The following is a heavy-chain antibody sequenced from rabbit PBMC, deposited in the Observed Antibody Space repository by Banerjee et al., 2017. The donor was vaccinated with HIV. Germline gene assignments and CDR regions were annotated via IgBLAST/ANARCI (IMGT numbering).Heavy chain of an antibody. J-gene: IGHJ4*01. Sequence: QEQLVESGGGLVKPEGSLTLTCTASGFSLSSRYYMCWVRQAPGKGLEWIACIYGGSSGSTYYASWAKGRFTISKTSSTTVTLQMTSLTAADTATYFCARSNSNDRWNLWGQGTLVTVS. D-gene: IGHD6-1*01. V-gene: IGHV1S45*01. CDR3: ARSNSNDRWNL. CDR1: GFSLSSRYY. CDR2: IYGGSSGST.